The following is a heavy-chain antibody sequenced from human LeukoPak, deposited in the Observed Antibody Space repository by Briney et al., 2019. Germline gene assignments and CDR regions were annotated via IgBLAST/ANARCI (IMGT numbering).Heavy chain of an antibody. V-gene: IGHV1-18*01. CDR2: ISAYNGNT. J-gene: IGHJ4*02. D-gene: IGHD6-19*01. Sequence: ASVKVSCKASGYSFTSYGISWVRQAPGQGLEWMGWISAYNGNTNYAQKLQGRVTMTTDTSTSTAYMELGSLRSDDTAVYYCARVPYAGYSSGWYFDYWGQGTLVTVSS. CDR3: ARVPYAGYSSGWYFDY. CDR1: GYSFTSYG.